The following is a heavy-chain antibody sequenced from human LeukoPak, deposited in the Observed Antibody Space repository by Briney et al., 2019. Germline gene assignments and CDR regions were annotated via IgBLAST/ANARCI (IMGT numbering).Heavy chain of an antibody. CDR3: AREVVGVQYCGGDCYAGGYYYYYMDV. J-gene: IGHJ6*03. CDR1: GYTFTGYY. CDR2: INPNSGGT. Sequence: ASVKVSCKASGYTFTGYYMHWVRQAPGQGLEWMGWINPNSGGTNYAQKFQGRVTMTRDTSISTAYMELSRLRSDDTAVYYCAREVVGVQYCGGDCYAGGYYYYYMDVWGKGTTVTISS. D-gene: IGHD2-21*02. V-gene: IGHV1-2*02.